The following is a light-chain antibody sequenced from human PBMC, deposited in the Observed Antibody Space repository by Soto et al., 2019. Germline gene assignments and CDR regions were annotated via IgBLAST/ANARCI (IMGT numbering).Light chain of an antibody. CDR2: KAS. J-gene: IGKJ2*01. V-gene: IGKV1-5*03. CDR3: QQYISFPHT. Sequence: DIQMTQSPSTLSASVGDRVTITCRASQNIISWLAWYQQKPGKAPKLLTYKASSLESGVPSRFSGSGSGTEFTLTIKSLQPDDFATYYCQQYISFPHTFGQGTKLEIK. CDR1: QNIISW.